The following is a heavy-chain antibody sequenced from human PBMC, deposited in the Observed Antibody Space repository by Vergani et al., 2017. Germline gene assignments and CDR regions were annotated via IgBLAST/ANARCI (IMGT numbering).Heavy chain of an antibody. V-gene: IGHV3-23*01. J-gene: IGHJ6*02. D-gene: IGHD5-12*01. CDR3: AKANPRNSGYDYLYYYHAMDV. CDR1: GFTFNHSA. CDR2: ISGSGGST. Sequence: EVQLLESGGDLVQPGGSLRLSCAASGFTFNHSAMNWVRQAPGKGLEWVSGISGSGGSTYYAGSVKGRFTLSRDSSKNTLYRQMNSLSAGDTAVYYCAKANPRNSGYDYLYYYHAMDVWGQGTTVTVSS.